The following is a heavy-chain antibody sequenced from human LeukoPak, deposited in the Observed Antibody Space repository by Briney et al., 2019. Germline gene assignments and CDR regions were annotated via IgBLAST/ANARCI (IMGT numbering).Heavy chain of an antibody. CDR2: ISSSSSYI. D-gene: IGHD2-2*01. CDR1: GFTFSSYS. V-gene: IGHV3-21*01. Sequence: GGSLRLSCAASGFTFSSYSMNWVRQAPGKGLEWVSSISSSSSYIYYADSVKGRFTISRDNAKNSLYLQVNSLRAEDTAVYYCARGGPYCSSTSCYYLGPIDYWGQGTLVTVSS. CDR3: ARGGPYCSSTSCYYLGPIDY. J-gene: IGHJ4*02.